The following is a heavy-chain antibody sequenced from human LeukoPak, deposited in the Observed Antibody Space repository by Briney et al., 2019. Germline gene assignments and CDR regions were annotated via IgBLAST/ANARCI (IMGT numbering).Heavy chain of an antibody. CDR2: ISSSGTTI. J-gene: IGHJ4*02. CDR1: GFTFSTYE. D-gene: IGHD3-16*02. CDR3: ARVRYQTADY. Sequence: GGSLRLSCAASGFTFSTYEMNWVRQAPGKGLEWVSYISSSGTTIHYADSVKGRFTISRDNARNSVYLQMNSLRVEDTAVYYCARVRYQTADYWGQGTLVTVSS. V-gene: IGHV3-48*03.